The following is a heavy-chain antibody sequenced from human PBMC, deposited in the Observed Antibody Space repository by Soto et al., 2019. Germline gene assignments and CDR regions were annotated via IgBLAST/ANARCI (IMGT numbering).Heavy chain of an antibody. J-gene: IGHJ6*02. V-gene: IGHV1-69*13. Sequence: SVKVSCKASGGTFSSYAISWVRQAPGQGLEWMGGIIPIFGTANYAQKFQGRVTITADESTSTAYMELSSLRSEDTAVYYCASHYGDYGYYYYGMDVWGQGTTVTVSS. CDR3: ASHYGDYGYYYYGMDV. CDR1: GGTFSSYA. D-gene: IGHD4-17*01. CDR2: IIPIFGTA.